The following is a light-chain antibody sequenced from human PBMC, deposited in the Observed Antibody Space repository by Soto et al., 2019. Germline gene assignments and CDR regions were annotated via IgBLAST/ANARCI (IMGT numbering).Light chain of an antibody. CDR2: AAS. Sequence: DIHLTQSPSFLSASVGDRVIITCRASQGISNSLAWYQQKPGKAPKLLIYAASTLQSGVPSRFSGSVSGTELTLTISSLQPEDVATYYCQQVNSYPITFGQGTRLEIK. CDR3: QQVNSYPIT. J-gene: IGKJ5*01. CDR1: QGISNS. V-gene: IGKV1-9*01.